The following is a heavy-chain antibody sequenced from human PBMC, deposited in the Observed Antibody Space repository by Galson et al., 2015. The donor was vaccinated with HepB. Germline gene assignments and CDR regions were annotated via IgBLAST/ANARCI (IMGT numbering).Heavy chain of an antibody. Sequence: LRLSCAASGFTFSSHWMSWVRQAPGKGLEWVANVKEDGSDKNYLDSVKGRFTISRDNAKNSLYLQMNSLGVEDTALYYCTKGRWLQSHWGQGTLVTVSS. CDR1: GFTFSSHW. J-gene: IGHJ4*02. D-gene: IGHD5-24*01. V-gene: IGHV3-7*01. CDR2: VKEDGSDK. CDR3: TKGRWLQSH.